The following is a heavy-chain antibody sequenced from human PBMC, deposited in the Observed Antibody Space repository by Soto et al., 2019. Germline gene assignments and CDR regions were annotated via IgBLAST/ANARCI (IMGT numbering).Heavy chain of an antibody. Sequence: QVRLVQSEAEVKKPGSSVKVSCKASGGTFSNYAISWVRQAPGQGLEWMGVIILPFGTPNYAQTFQGRVTITADESMTSAYMELSGLRSEDTAVSYCARGPDYEGYFDYWGRGTLVTVSS. CDR3: ARGPDYEGYFDY. CDR2: IILPFGTP. D-gene: IGHD4-17*01. V-gene: IGHV1-69*12. CDR1: GGTFSNYA. J-gene: IGHJ4*02.